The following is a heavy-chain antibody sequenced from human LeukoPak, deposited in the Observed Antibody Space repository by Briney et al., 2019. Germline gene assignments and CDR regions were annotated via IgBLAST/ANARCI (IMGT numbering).Heavy chain of an antibody. D-gene: IGHD3-22*01. J-gene: IGHJ4*02. Sequence: SETVSLTCTVSSGSINSYYWAWIRQAAGRRLEWVGRVHVSGSTNYNPSLRSRVAISLDRSKNQFSLTVRSLTAADTAVYYCARDDSSRDDGCAYHYWGRGILVTVSS. V-gene: IGHV4-4*07. CDR3: ARDDSSRDDGCAYHY. CDR2: VHVSGST. CDR1: SGSINSYY.